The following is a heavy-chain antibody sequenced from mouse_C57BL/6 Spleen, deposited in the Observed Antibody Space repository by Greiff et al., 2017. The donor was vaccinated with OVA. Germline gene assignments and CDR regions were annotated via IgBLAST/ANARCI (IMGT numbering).Heavy chain of an antibody. CDR3: AMGYHWYFDV. D-gene: IGHD2-14*01. V-gene: IGHV3-6*01. CDR2: ISYDGSN. Sequence: EVQLQESGPGLVKPSQSLSLTCSVTGYSITSGYYWNWIRQFPGNKLEWMGYISYDGSNNYNPSLKNRISITRDTSKNQFFLKLNSVTTEDTATYYCAMGYHWYFDVWGTGTTVTVSS. CDR1: GYSITSGYY. J-gene: IGHJ1*03.